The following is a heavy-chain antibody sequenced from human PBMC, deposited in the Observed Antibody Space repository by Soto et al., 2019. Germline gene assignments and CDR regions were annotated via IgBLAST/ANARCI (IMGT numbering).Heavy chain of an antibody. J-gene: IGHJ4*02. CDR1: GFTFSSYA. CDR2: ISGSGGST. V-gene: IGHV3-23*01. Sequence: GGSLRLSCAASGFTFSSYAMSWVRQAPGKGLEWVSAISGSGGSTYYADSVKGRFTISRDNSKNTLYLQMNSLRAEDTAVYYCAKDVWRGDYDPLTTYYFDYWGQGTLVTVSS. CDR3: AKDVWRGDYDPLTTYYFDY. D-gene: IGHD4-17*01.